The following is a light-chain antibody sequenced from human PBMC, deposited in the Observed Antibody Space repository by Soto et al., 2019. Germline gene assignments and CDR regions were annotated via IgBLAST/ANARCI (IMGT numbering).Light chain of an antibody. J-gene: IGLJ2*01. Sequence: QSALTQPPSASGTPGQRVTISCSGSSSNIGSNTVNWYQQLPGTAPKLRIYSNNQRPSGVPDRFSGSKSGTSASLAISGLQSEDEADYYCAAWDDSLKEVFGGGTKLTVL. CDR3: AAWDDSLKEV. CDR2: SNN. V-gene: IGLV1-44*01. CDR1: SSNIGSNT.